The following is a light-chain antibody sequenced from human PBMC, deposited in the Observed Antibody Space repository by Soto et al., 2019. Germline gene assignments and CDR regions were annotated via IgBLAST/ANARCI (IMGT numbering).Light chain of an antibody. CDR2: EGN. V-gene: IGLV2-23*01. CDR3: CSYAGSSTYV. J-gene: IGLJ1*01. Sequence: QSVLTQPASVSGSPGQSITISCTGTSSDVGRYNIVSWYQQHPGKAPKLMIYEGNKRPSGVSNRFSGSKSGNTASLTISGLQAEDEADYYCCSYAGSSTYVFGTGTKVTVL. CDR1: SSDVGRYNI.